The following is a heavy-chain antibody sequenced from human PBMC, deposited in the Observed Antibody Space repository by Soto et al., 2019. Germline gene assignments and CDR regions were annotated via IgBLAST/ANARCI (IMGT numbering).Heavy chain of an antibody. V-gene: IGHV3-13*05. CDR2: ISAAGDP. CDR1: GFTFRNYD. J-gene: IGHJ6*02. CDR3: ARTDRDFYGLDV. Sequence: EVQLVESGGGLVQPGGSLRLSCAASGFTFRNYDMHWVRQGTGKGLEWVSGISAAGDPDYADSVEGRFTISRENAQNTSFLQMNSLRVGDTAVYYCARTDRDFYGLDVWGQGTTVIVSS.